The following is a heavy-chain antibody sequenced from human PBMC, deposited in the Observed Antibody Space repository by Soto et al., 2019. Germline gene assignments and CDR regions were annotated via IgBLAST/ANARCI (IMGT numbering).Heavy chain of an antibody. D-gene: IGHD2-8*01. J-gene: IGHJ1*01. CDR1: GGSISSGGYY. V-gene: IGHV4-31*03. CDR2: IYYSGST. Sequence: QVQLQESGPGLVKPSQTLSLTCTVSGGSISSGGYYWSWIRQHPGKGLEWIGYIYYSGSTYYNLSLKSRVTISVDTSKNQFSLKLSSVTAADTAVYYCARDERAGVSAEYFQHWGQGTLVTVSS. CDR3: ARDERAGVSAEYFQH.